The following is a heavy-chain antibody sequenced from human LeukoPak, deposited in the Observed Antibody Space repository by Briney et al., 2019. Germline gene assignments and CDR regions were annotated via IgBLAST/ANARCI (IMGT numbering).Heavy chain of an antibody. CDR2: IYYSGST. CDR3: ASRSVYSYGSLDY. D-gene: IGHD5-18*01. CDR1: GGSISSSSYY. V-gene: IGHV4-39*07. J-gene: IGHJ4*02. Sequence: SETLSLTCTVSGGSISSSSYYWGWIRQPPGTGLEWIGSIYYSGSTYYNPSLKSRVTISVDTSKNQFSLKLSSVTAADTAVYYCASRSVYSYGSLDYWGQGTLVTVSS.